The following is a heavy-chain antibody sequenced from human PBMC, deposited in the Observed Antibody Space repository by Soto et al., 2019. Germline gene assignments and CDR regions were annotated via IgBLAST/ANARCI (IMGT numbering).Heavy chain of an antibody. Sequence: QVQLVQSGAEVKKPESSVKVSCKAPGGTFSTYVISWVRQAPGQGLEWMGGIIPMFGTANYAQRFQDRVTXTXXESTTKVYLELSSLRFEDTAVYFCASGIQLWLRRINNGYSGWGQGTLVTVSS. D-gene: IGHD5-18*01. CDR1: GGTFSTYV. J-gene: IGHJ4*02. CDR2: IIPMFGTA. CDR3: ASGIQLWLRRINNGYSG. V-gene: IGHV1-69*05.